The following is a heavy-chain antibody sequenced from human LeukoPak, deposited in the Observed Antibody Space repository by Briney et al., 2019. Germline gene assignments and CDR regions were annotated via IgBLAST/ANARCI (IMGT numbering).Heavy chain of an antibody. CDR3: ARGSSHAGEYYYYMDV. V-gene: IGHV1-69*05. CDR2: IIPIFGTA. D-gene: IGHD3-16*01. Sequence: GASVKVSCKASGGTFSNYAISWARQAPGQGLEWMGGIIPIFGTANYAQKFQGRVTITTDESTSIAYMELSSLRSEDTAVYYCARGSSHAGEYYYYMDVWGKGTTVTVSS. CDR1: GGTFSNYA. J-gene: IGHJ6*03.